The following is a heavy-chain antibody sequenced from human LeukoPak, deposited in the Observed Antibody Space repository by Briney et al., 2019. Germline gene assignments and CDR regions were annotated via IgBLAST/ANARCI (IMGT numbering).Heavy chain of an antibody. CDR3: ARQIGPSYYYGSGSGVFFDY. D-gene: IGHD3-10*01. J-gene: IGHJ4*02. CDR2: VYTSGST. CDR1: GGSISSGSYY. V-gene: IGHV4-61*02. Sequence: SETLSLTCTVSGGSISSGSYYWSWIRQPAGKGLEWIGRVYTSGSTNYNPSLKSRVTISVDTSKNQFSLKLSSVTAADTAVYYCARQIGPSYYYGSGSGVFFDYWGQGTLVTVSS.